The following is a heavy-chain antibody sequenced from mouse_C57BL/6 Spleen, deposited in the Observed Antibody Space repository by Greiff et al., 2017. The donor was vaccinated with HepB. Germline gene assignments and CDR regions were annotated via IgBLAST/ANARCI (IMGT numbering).Heavy chain of an antibody. V-gene: IGHV1-39*01. Sequence: VQLKQSGPELVKPGASVKISCKASGYSFTDYNMNWVKQSNGKSLEWIGVINPNYGTTSYNQKFKGKATLTVDQSSSTAYMQLNSLTSEDSAVYYCAKEEYYGSSYWYFDVWGTGTTVTVSS. CDR2: INPNYGTT. D-gene: IGHD1-1*01. CDR3: AKEEYYGSSYWYFDV. J-gene: IGHJ1*03. CDR1: GYSFTDYN.